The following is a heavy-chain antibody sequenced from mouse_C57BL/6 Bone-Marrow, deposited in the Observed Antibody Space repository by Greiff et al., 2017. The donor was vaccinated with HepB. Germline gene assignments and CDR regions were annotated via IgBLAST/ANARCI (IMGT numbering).Heavy chain of an antibody. CDR1: GFNIKDDY. Sequence: VQLKQSGAELVRPGASVTLSCTASGFNIKDDYMHWVKQRPEQGLEWIGWIDPENGDTEYASKFQGKATITADTSSNTAYLQLSRLTSEDTAVYYCTTEVVAYWGQGTLVTVSA. CDR3: TTEVVAY. V-gene: IGHV14-4*01. CDR2: IDPENGDT. J-gene: IGHJ3*01.